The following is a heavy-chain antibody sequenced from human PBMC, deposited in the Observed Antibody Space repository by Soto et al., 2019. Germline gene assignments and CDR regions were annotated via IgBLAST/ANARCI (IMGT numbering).Heavy chain of an antibody. V-gene: IGHV4-34*01. CDR3: ARPGAVAGTLNYYYYMDV. CDR1: GGSFSGYY. CDR2: INHSGST. J-gene: IGHJ6*03. D-gene: IGHD6-19*01. Sequence: SETLSLTCAVYGGSFSGYYWSWIRQPPGKGLEWIGEINHSGSTNYNPSLKSRVTISVDTSKNQFSLKLSSVTAADTAVYYRARPGAVAGTLNYYYYMDVWGKGTTVTVSS.